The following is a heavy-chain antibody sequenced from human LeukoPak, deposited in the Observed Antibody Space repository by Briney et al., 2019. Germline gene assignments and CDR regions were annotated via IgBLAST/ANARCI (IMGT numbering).Heavy chain of an antibody. D-gene: IGHD3-16*01. J-gene: IGHJ4*02. V-gene: IGHV4-34*01. CDR3: ARSMITFGGVRY. CDR2: INHSGST. Sequence: SETLSLTCAVYGGSFSGYYWSWIRQPPGKGLEWIGEINHSGSTNYNPSIKSRVTISVDTSKNQFSLKLSSVTAADTAVYYCARSMITFGGVRYWGQGTLVTVSS. CDR1: GGSFSGYY.